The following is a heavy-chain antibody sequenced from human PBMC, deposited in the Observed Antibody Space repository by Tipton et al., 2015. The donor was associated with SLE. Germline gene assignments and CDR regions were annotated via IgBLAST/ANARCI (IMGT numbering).Heavy chain of an antibody. J-gene: IGHJ2*01. Sequence: TLSLTCTVSVGSIISTYWGWIRQSPGKGLEWIGNIYDSGSTDYNPSLKSRVTISVDTSKNHLSLKLSSATAADTAVYYCARLICPYASTWRGHCYFDRWGRGTLVTVSS. CDR3: ARLICPYASTWRGHCYFDR. CDR2: IYDSGST. D-gene: IGHD6-13*01. V-gene: IGHV4-59*08. CDR1: VGSIISTY.